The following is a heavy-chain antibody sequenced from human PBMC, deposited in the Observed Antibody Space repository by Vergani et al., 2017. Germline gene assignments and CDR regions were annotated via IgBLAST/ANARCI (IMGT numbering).Heavy chain of an antibody. CDR2: ISGSGVSA. CDR3: AKQYFVSGNYLFDY. V-gene: IGHV3-23*04. CDR1: GFTFVDYT. Sequence: EVQLVESGGVVVKPGGSLRFSCEAFGFTFVDYTMNWVRQAPGKGLEWVSGISGSGVSAYYTDSVKGRFTISRDNSKNMLFLQMNNLRTEDTAIYYCAKQYFVSGNYLFDYWGQGTLVTVSS. J-gene: IGHJ4*02. D-gene: IGHD3-10*01.